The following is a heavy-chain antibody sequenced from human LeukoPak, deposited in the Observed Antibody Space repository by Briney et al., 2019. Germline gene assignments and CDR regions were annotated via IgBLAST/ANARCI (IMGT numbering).Heavy chain of an antibody. CDR2: IYTSGST. V-gene: IGHV4-4*07. Sequence: PSETLSLTCTVSGGSISSYYWSWIRQPAGKGLEWIGRIYTSGSTNYNPSLKSRVTMSVDTSKNQFSLKLSSVTAADTAVYYCARVKDEYSSSWYGWFDPWGQGTLVTVSS. CDR3: ARVKDEYSSSWYGWFDP. D-gene: IGHD6-13*01. J-gene: IGHJ5*02. CDR1: GGSISSYY.